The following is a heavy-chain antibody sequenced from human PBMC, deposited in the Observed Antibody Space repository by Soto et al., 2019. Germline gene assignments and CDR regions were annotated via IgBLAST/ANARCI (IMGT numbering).Heavy chain of an antibody. CDR1: GFTFSSYA. Sequence: GGLRLSCAASGFTFSSYAMSWVRQAPGKGMEWVSAISGSGGSTYYADSVKGRFTISRDNSKNTLYLQMNSLRAEDTAVYYCATTPLYDFWSGYFPYYYYGMDVWGQGTTVTVSS. CDR3: ATTPLYDFWSGYFPYYYYGMDV. V-gene: IGHV3-23*01. CDR2: ISGSGGST. J-gene: IGHJ6*02. D-gene: IGHD3-3*01.